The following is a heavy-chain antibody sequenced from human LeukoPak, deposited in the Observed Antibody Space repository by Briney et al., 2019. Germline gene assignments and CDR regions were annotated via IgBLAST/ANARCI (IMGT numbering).Heavy chain of an antibody. CDR3: ARLGSSGSYYFDY. V-gene: IGHV4-59*12. J-gene: IGHJ4*02. D-gene: IGHD1-26*01. Sequence: PSETLSLTCTVSGGSISSYYWSWIRQPPGKGLEWIGYIYYSGSTNYNPSLKSRVTISVDTSKNQFSLKLSSVTAADTAVYYCARLGSSGSYYFDYWGQGTLVTVSS. CDR2: IYYSGST. CDR1: GGSISSYY.